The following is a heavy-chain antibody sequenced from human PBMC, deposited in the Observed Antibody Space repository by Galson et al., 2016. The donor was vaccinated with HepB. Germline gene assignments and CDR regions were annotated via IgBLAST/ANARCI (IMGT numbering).Heavy chain of an antibody. Sequence: LRLSCAASGFTFSRYGMHWVRQAPGKGLEWVAVISYDGGDKQYADSVKGRFTVSRDNSKNTLSLQMNSLRVEDTAVYYCAKLDCGRDCPRDDWGQGTLVTVSS. D-gene: IGHD2-21*02. J-gene: IGHJ4*02. CDR3: AKLDCGRDCPRDD. V-gene: IGHV3-30*19. CDR1: GFTFSRYG. CDR2: ISYDGGDK.